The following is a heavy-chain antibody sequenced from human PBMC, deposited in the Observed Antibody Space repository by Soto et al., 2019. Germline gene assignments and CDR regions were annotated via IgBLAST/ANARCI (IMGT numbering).Heavy chain of an antibody. CDR3: ARERWQQLALYYYYYGMDV. Sequence: PGGSLRLSCAASGFTFSSYWMSWVRQAPGKGLEWVANIKQDGSEKYYVDSVKGRFTISRDNAKNSLYLQMNSLRAEDTAVYYCARERWQQLALYYYYYGMDVCGQGTTVTVSS. V-gene: IGHV3-7*03. J-gene: IGHJ6*02. CDR2: IKQDGSEK. CDR1: GFTFSSYW. D-gene: IGHD6-13*01.